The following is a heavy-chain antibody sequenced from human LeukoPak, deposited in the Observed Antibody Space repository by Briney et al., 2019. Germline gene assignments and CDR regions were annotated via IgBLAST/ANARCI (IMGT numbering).Heavy chain of an antibody. V-gene: IGHV3-9*03. D-gene: IGHD5-12*01. CDR3: AKGGYYYYYYMDV. CDR1: GFTFDDYA. Sequence: GGSLRLSCAASGFTFDDYAMHWVRQAPGKGLEWVSGISWNSGSIGYADSVKGRFTISRDNAKNSLYLQMNSLRAEDMALYYCAKGGYYYYYYMDVWGKGTTVTVSS. CDR2: ISWNSGSI. J-gene: IGHJ6*03.